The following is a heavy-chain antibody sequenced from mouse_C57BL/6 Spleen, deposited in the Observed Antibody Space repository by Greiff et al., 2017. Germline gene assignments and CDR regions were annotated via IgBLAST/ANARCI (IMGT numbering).Heavy chain of an antibody. D-gene: IGHD2-1*01. CDR1: GFTFSSYA. J-gene: IGHJ1*03. CDR2: ISDGGSYT. CDR3: ARDRGYGNPYFDV. Sequence: EVKLVESGGGLVKPGGSLKLSCAASGFTFSSYAMSWVRQTPEKRLEWVATISDGGSYTYYPDNVKGRFTISRDNAKNNLYLQMSHLKSEDTAMYYCARDRGYGNPYFDVWGTGTPVTVSS. V-gene: IGHV5-4*01.